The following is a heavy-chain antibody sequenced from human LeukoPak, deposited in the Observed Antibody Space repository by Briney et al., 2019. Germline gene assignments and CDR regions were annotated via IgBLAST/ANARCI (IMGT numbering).Heavy chain of an antibody. J-gene: IGHJ3*02. CDR1: GGSISIYY. CDR3: ARDYYGSGSYYDAFDI. Sequence: SETLSLTCTVSGGSISIYYWSWIRQPAGKGLEWIGRTYTSGSTNYNPSLKSRVTISVDKSRNQFSLKLSSVTAADTDVYYCARDYYGSGSYYDAFDIWGQGTMVTVSS. D-gene: IGHD3-10*01. CDR2: TYTSGST. V-gene: IGHV4-4*07.